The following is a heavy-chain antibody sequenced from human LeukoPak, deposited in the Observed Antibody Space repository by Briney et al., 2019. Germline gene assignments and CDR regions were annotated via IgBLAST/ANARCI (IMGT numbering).Heavy chain of an antibody. CDR1: GFTFSSYG. J-gene: IGHJ6*02. D-gene: IGHD6-13*01. CDR2: IWSDGSSK. Sequence: SLILSCAASGFTFSSYGMHWVRQAPGKGLEWVAVIWSDGSSKHYADSVKGRFTISRDNSKNTLYLQMSSLRAEDTALYYCARGQPPSYYDMDVWGQGATVTVSS. V-gene: IGHV3-33*01. CDR3: ARGQPPSYYDMDV.